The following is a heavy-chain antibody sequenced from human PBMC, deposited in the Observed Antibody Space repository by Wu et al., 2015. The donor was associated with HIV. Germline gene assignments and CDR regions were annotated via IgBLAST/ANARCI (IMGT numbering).Heavy chain of an antibody. CDR1: EYVFTAYY. CDR2: INPDNGAT. D-gene: IGHD1-26*01. Sequence: QVQMVQSGAEVKKPGASVKVSCKTSEYVFTAYYIHWVRQAPGQGLEWMGWINPDNGATNYAQKFQGRVTMTSDTSTKTAFLEVRSLRSDDTAVYYCATSGTYGHNWLDPWGQGTLVTVSS. V-gene: IGHV1-2*02. J-gene: IGHJ5*02. CDR3: ATSGTYGHNWLDP.